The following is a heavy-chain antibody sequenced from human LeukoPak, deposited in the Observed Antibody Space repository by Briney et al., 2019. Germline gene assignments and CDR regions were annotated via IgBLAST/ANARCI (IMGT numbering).Heavy chain of an antibody. CDR1: GFTFRSYW. J-gene: IGHJ3*02. CDR2: INIDGSSG. D-gene: IGHD3-22*01. V-gene: IGHV3-74*01. CDR3: ARDRITMIVVVTLDAFDI. Sequence: GGSLRLSCAASGFTFRSYWMHWVRQAPGKGLVWVSRINIDGSSGSYADSVEGRFTISRDNAKNTLYLQMNSLRAEDTAVYYCARDRITMIVVVTLDAFDIWGQGTMVTVSS.